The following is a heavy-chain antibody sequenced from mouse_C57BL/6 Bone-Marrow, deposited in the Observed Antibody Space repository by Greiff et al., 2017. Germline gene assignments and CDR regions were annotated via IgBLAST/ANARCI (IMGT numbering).Heavy chain of an antibody. D-gene: IGHD1-1*01. V-gene: IGHV1-85*01. Sequence: VKLMESGPELVKPGASVKLSCKASGYTFTSYDINWVKQRPGQGLEWIGWIYPRDGSTKYNEKFKGKATLTVDTSSSTAYMELHSLTSEDSAVYFCARGGDGSSDWYFDVWGTGTTVTVSS. CDR2: IYPRDGST. CDR1: GYTFTSYD. CDR3: ARGGDGSSDWYFDV. J-gene: IGHJ1*03.